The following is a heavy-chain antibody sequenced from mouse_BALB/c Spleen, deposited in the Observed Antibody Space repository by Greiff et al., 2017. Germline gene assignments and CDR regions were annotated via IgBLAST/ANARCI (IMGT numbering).Heavy chain of an antibody. D-gene: IGHD2-1*01. CDR3: ARARGTYGNFAWFAY. CDR1: GYSITSGYY. CDR2: ISYDGSN. J-gene: IGHJ3*01. Sequence: VQLKESGPGLVKPSQSLSLTCSVTGYSITSGYYWNWIRQFPGNKLEWMGYISYDGSNNYNPSLKNRISITRDTSKNQFFLKLNSVTTEDTATYYCARARGTYGNFAWFAYWGQGTLVTVSA. V-gene: IGHV3-6*02.